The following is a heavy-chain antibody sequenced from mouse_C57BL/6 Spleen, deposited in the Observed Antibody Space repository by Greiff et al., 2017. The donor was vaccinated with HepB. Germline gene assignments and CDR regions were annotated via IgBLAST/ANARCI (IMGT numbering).Heavy chain of an antibody. Sequence: EVKLVESGGGLVKPGGSLKLSCAASGFTFSSYAMSWVRQTPEKRLEWVATISDGGSYTYYPDNVKGRFTISRDNAKNNLYLQMSHLKSEDTAMYYWARSLVTPYAMDYWGQGTSVTVSS. V-gene: IGHV5-4*03. CDR2: ISDGGSYT. CDR1: GFTFSSYA. J-gene: IGHJ4*01. CDR3: ARSLVTPYAMDY. D-gene: IGHD2-2*01.